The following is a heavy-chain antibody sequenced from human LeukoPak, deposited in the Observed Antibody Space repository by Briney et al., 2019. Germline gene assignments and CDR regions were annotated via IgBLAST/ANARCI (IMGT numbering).Heavy chain of an antibody. Sequence: PGGSLRLSCAASGFTFSSYSMNWAREAPGKGLEWVSSISSSSSCIYYADSVKGRFTISRDNAKNSLYLQMNSLRAEDTAVYYCARGGYSYGSIDYWGQGTLVTVSS. CDR1: GFTFSSYS. D-gene: IGHD5-18*01. CDR3: ARGGYSYGSIDY. J-gene: IGHJ4*02. V-gene: IGHV3-21*01. CDR2: ISSSSSCI.